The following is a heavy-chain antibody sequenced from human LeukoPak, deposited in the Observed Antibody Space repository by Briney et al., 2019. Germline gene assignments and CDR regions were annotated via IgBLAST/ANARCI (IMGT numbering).Heavy chain of an antibody. V-gene: IGHV1-46*01. D-gene: IGHD3-22*01. J-gene: IGHJ3*02. CDR2: INPSGGST. CDR3: ARAGAYYDSSGYYLYAFDI. CDR1: GYAFTSYY. Sequence: GASVKVSCKASGYAFTSYYMHWVRQAPGQGLEWMGLINPSGGSTSYAQKFQGRVTMTRDTSTGTVYMELSSLRSEDTAVYYCARAGAYYDSSGYYLYAFDIWGQGTMVTVSS.